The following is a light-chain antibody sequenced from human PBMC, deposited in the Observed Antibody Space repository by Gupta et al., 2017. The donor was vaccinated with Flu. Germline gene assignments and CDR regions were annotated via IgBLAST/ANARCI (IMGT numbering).Light chain of an antibody. CDR3: SSHTVNDTFV. V-gene: IGLV2-8*01. Sequence: QSALTQPPSASGSPGPSITISSTGTSSDIGAYNYVSWYHQHAGKAPKLIIYEVTGRPSGVPDRFSGSKSGNTASLTVSGLQAEDEADYYYSSHTVNDTFVFGTGTAVTVL. J-gene: IGLJ1*01. CDR2: EVT. CDR1: SSDIGAYNY.